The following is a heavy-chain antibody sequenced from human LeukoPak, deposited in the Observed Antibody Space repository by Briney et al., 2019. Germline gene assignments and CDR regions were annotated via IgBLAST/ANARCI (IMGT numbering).Heavy chain of an antibody. J-gene: IGHJ4*02. D-gene: IGHD6-13*01. Sequence: SETLSLTCAVYGGSFSGYYWSWLRQPPGKGLEWIGEINHSGSTNYNPSLKSRVIISVDTSKNQFSLKLSSVTAADTAVYYCARGSVAARPTHWGQGTLVTVSS. V-gene: IGHV4-34*01. CDR3: ARGSVAARPTH. CDR1: GGSFSGYY. CDR2: INHSGST.